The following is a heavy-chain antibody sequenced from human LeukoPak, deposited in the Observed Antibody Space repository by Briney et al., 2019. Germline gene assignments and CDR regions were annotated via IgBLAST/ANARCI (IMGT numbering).Heavy chain of an antibody. J-gene: IGHJ3*02. D-gene: IGHD6-19*01. CDR2: INPSGGST. V-gene: IGHV1-46*01. CDR3: ARDGKYSSGWITASDI. Sequence: EASVKVSCKASGYTFTSYYMHWVRQAPGQGLEWMGIINPSGGSTSYAQKFQGRVTMTRDTSTSTVYMELSSLRSEDTAVYYCARDGKYSSGWITASDIWGQGTMVTVSS. CDR1: GYTFTSYY.